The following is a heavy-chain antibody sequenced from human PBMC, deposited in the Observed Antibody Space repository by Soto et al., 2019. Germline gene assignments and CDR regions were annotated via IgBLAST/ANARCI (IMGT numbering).Heavy chain of an antibody. J-gene: IGHJ6*02. CDR2: IFANDEK. V-gene: IGHV2-26*01. D-gene: IGHD2-8*02. CDR3: ARFTVGPHYYYSGMDV. Sequence: SGPTLVNPTETLTLTCTVSGFSLSNARMGVSWIRQPPGKALEWLAHIFANDEKYYSTSLKSRLTTTKDTSKSQVVLTMTNMDPVDTATYYCARFTVGPHYYYSGMDVWGQGTTVTVSS. CDR1: GFSLSNARMG.